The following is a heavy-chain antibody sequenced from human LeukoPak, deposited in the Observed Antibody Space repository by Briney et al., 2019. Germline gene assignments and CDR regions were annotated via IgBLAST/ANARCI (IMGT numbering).Heavy chain of an antibody. Sequence: GGSLRLSCAASGFTFSSYAMSWVRQAPGKGLEWVSAISGSGGSTYYADSVKGRFTISRDNSKNTLYLQMNSLRAEDTAVYYCASPIAARQGYYYYGMNVWGQGTTVTVSS. CDR1: GFTFSSYA. D-gene: IGHD6-6*01. V-gene: IGHV3-23*01. CDR3: ASPIAARQGYYYYGMNV. CDR2: ISGSGGST. J-gene: IGHJ6*02.